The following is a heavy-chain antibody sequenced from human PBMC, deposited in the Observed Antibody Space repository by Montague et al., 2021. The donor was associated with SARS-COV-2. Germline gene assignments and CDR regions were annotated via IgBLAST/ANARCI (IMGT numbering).Heavy chain of an antibody. V-gene: IGHV4-61*01. CDR3: AKDPVRITIFRVVTRYGMDV. CDR1: GGSVSSGSYN. D-gene: IGHD3-3*01. Sequence: SETLSLTCTVSGGSVSSGSYNWSWIRQPPGKGLEWIVYLYYSTSTNSYPPLKSPVTISGDTSKNQFALKLSTVTAADTAVYYCAKDPVRITIFRVVTRYGMDVWGQGTTVTVSS. J-gene: IGHJ6*02. CDR2: LYYSTST.